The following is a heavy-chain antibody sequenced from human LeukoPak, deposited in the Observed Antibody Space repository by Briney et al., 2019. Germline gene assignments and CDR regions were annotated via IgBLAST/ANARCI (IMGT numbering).Heavy chain of an antibody. V-gene: IGHV1-69*04. Sequence: SVKVSCKASGGTFSSYAISWVRQAPGQGLEWMGRIIPILGIANYAQKFQGRVTMTRDTSISTAYMELSRLRSDDTAVYYCARDVQGPPYFDYWGQGTLVTASS. CDR1: GGTFSSYA. CDR2: IIPILGIA. D-gene: IGHD1-1*01. CDR3: ARDVQGPPYFDY. J-gene: IGHJ4*02.